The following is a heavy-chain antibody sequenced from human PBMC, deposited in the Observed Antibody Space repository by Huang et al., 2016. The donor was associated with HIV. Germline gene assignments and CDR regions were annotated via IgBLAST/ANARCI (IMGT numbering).Heavy chain of an antibody. CDR1: GVSIGSGGYY. D-gene: IGHD5-18*01. Sequence: QVQLQESGPGPVKPSQTLSLTCTVSGVSIGSGGYYGSWIRQPPGKGLEWIGYIYYSGSTYYNPSLKSRVTISVDTSKNQFSLKLSSLTAADTAVYYCTRGHSYGFGRNYFDYWGQGTLVTVSS. CDR2: IYYSGST. CDR3: TRGHSYGFGRNYFDY. J-gene: IGHJ4*02. V-gene: IGHV4-30-4*08.